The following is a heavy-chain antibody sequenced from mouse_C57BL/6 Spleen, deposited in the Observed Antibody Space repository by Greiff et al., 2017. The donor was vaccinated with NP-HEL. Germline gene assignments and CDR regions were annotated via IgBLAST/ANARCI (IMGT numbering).Heavy chain of an antibody. CDR3: ARPLGGFMDY. CDR2: IRNKANGYST. V-gene: IGHV7-3*01. J-gene: IGHJ4*01. CDR1: GFTFTDYY. Sequence: EVKLMESGGGLVQPGGSLSLSCAASGFTFTDYYMSWVRQPPGKALEWLGFIRNKANGYSTEYSASVKGRFTISRDNSQSILYLQMNALGAEDSATYYGARPLGGFMDYWGQGTSVTVST. D-gene: IGHD4-1*01.